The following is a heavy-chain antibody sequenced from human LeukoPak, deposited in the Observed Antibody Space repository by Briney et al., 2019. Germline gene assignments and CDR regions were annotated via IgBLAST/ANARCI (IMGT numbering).Heavy chain of an antibody. D-gene: IGHD1-26*01. CDR3: ARGPQPSGSYDDY. Sequence: GGSLRLSCAASGFTFSSYSMNWVRQAPGKGLEWVSSISSSSSYIYYADSVKGRFTISRDNAKNSLYLQMNSLRAEDTAVYYCARGPQPSGSYDDYWGQGTLVTVSS. V-gene: IGHV3-21*01. J-gene: IGHJ4*02. CDR1: GFTFSSYS. CDR2: ISSSSSYI.